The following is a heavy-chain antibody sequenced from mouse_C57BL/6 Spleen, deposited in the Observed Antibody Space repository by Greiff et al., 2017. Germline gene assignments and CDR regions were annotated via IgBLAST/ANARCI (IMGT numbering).Heavy chain of an antibody. J-gene: IGHJ2*01. D-gene: IGHD1-1*01. V-gene: IGHV1-80*01. CDR1: GYAFSSYW. Sequence: QVQLQQSGAELVKPGASVKISCKASGYAFSSYWMNWVKQRPGKGLEWIGQIYPGDGDTNYNGKFKGKATLTAYKSSSTAYMQLSSLTSEDSAVYFCARSKYTTVVFDYWGQGTTLTVSS. CDR3: ARSKYTTVVFDY. CDR2: IYPGDGDT.